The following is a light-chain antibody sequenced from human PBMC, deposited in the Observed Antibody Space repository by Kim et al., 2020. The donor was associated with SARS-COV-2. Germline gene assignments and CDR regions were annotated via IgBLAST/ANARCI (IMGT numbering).Light chain of an antibody. Sequence: QSALTQPPSASGSPGQSVTISCTGTSSDVGAYNYISWYLQHPGKAPKLMIYEVSKRPSGVPDRFSGSKSGNTASLTVSGLQAEDEAGYYCSSYAGSNAVMFGGGTKLTVL. CDR1: SSDVGAYNY. CDR2: EVS. V-gene: IGLV2-8*01. CDR3: SSYAGSNAVM. J-gene: IGLJ3*02.